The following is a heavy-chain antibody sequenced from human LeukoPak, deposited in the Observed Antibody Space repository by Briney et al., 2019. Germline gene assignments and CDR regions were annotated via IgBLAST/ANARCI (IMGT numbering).Heavy chain of an antibody. CDR3: AKDRPNYYGSNGHYYKLNGDC. D-gene: IGHD3-22*01. V-gene: IGHV3-23*01. Sequence: GGSLRLSCAASGFTFSSYAMSWVRQGPGKGLEWVSSITSSGAATYYADSVKGRFTISRDNSDNTLYLQMNSLRAEDTAVYYCAKDRPNYYGSNGHYYKLNGDCWGQGTLVTVSS. CDR1: GFTFSSYA. J-gene: IGHJ4*02. CDR2: ITSSGAAT.